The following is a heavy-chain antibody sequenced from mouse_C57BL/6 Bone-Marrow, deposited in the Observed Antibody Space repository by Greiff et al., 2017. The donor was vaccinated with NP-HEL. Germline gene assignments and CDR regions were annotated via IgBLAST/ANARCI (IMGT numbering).Heavy chain of an antibody. D-gene: IGHD1-1*01. Sequence: EVKLVESGGGLVKPGGSLKLSCAASGFTFSDYGMHWVRQAPEKGLEWVAYISSGSSTIYYADTVKGRFTISRDNAKNTLFLQMTSLRSEDTAMYYCARTYYGSRYYYAMDYWGQGTSVTVSS. V-gene: IGHV5-17*01. CDR3: ARTYYGSRYYYAMDY. CDR2: ISSGSSTI. CDR1: GFTFSDYG. J-gene: IGHJ4*01.